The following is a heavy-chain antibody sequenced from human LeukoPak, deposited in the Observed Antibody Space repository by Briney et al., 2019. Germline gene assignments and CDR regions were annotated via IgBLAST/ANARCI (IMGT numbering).Heavy chain of an antibody. J-gene: IGHJ4*02. CDR2: ISGSGGST. CDR1: GFTFSSSW. D-gene: IGHD4-23*01. CDR3: AKGLYGGPRPGGNDY. V-gene: IGHV3-23*01. Sequence: PGGSLRLSCAASGFTFSSSWMHWVRQAPGKGLEWVSGISGSGGSTYYVDSVKGRFTISRDNSKNTLYLQMNNLRAEDTAVYYCAKGLYGGPRPGGNDYWGQGTLVTVSS.